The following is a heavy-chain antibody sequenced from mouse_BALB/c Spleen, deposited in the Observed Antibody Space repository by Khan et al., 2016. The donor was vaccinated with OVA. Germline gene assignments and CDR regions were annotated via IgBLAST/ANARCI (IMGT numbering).Heavy chain of an antibody. CDR3: ERGESLDYLDY. CDR1: GYIFTSYW. J-gene: IGHJ2*01. Sequence: QVQLQQSGAELVRPGASVKLSCKTSGYIFTSYWIHWVKQRSGQGLEWIARIYPGTDNTYYNEKLKDKATLTADKSSNTAYMQLSSLKSEDSAIYVSERGESLDYLDYWGQGTTLTVSS. CDR2: IYPGTDNT. V-gene: IGHV1S132*01.